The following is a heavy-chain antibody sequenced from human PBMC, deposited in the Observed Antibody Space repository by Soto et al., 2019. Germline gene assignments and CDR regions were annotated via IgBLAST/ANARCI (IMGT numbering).Heavy chain of an antibody. CDR2: IIPIFGTA. CDR3: ARESYCTNGVCPGPFDD. Sequence: ASVKVSCKASGGTFSSYAISWVRQAPGQGLEWMGRIIPIFGTANYAQKFQGRVTITADESTSTAYMELSSLRSEDTAVYYCARESYCTNGVCPGPFDDWGQGALVTVSS. V-gene: IGHV1-69*13. CDR1: GGTFSSYA. J-gene: IGHJ4*02. D-gene: IGHD2-8*01.